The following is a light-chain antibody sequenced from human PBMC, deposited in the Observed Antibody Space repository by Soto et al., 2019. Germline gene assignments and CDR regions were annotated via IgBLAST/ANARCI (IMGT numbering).Light chain of an antibody. CDR1: QSVNSD. CDR3: QQYAVSPIT. J-gene: IGKJ5*01. CDR2: DAS. Sequence: EVVLTQSPGTLSLSPGERATLSCRASQSVNSDLAWYHQKPGQAPRLLISDASNRATGIPDRFSGTGSGKDFTLTISRLEPGDFAVYYCQQYAVSPITFGQGTRLDIK. V-gene: IGKV3-20*01.